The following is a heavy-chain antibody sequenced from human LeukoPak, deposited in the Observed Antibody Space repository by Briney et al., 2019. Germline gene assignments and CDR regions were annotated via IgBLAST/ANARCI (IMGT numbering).Heavy chain of an antibody. CDR1: GGSISSSSYY. CDR2: IYYSGSS. Sequence: PSETLSLTCTVSGGSISSSSYYWGWIRQPPGKGLEWIGSIYYSGSSYYNPSLKSRVTISVDTSKNQFSLKLSSVTAADTAVYYCARLAYYSYAFDIWGQGTMVTVSS. CDR3: ARLAYYSYAFDI. V-gene: IGHV4-39*01. D-gene: IGHD3-10*01. J-gene: IGHJ3*02.